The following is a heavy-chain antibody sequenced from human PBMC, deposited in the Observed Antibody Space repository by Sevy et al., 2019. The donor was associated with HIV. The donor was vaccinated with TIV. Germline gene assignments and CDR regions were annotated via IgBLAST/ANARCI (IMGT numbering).Heavy chain of an antibody. J-gene: IGHJ6*03. V-gene: IGHV3-30*18. D-gene: IGHD5-18*01. Sequence: GGSLRLSCAASGFTFSSYGMHWVRQAPGKGLEWVAVISYDGSNKYYADSVKGRFTISRDNSMNTLYLQMNSLRAEDTAVYYCAKMGPDRYGDTAAIYYYYYYMDVWGKGTTVTVSS. CDR1: GFTFSSYG. CDR3: AKMGPDRYGDTAAIYYYYYYMDV. CDR2: ISYDGSNK.